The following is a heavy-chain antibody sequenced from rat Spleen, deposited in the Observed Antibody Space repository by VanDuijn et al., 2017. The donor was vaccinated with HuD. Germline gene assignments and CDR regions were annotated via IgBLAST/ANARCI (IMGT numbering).Heavy chain of an antibody. CDR1: GFTFSNYG. CDR3: ARQWDY. J-gene: IGHJ2*01. CDR2: ITYDGNST. V-gene: IGHV5-29*01. Sequence: EVQLVESGGGFVQPGRSLKLSCSTSGFTFSNYGMAWVCQTPTKGLEWVATITYDGNSTYYRDSVKGRFTISRDDAKSTLYLQMDSLRSEDTATYYCARQWDYWGQGVMVTVSS.